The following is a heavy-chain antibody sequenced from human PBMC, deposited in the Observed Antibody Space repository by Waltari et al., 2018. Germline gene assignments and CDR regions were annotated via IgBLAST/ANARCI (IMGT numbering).Heavy chain of an antibody. D-gene: IGHD2-21*02. CDR2: INSAGSTT. Sequence: EVQLVESGGGLVQPGGSLRLSCAASGFTFSSYWMHWVRQAPGKGLVWVSRINSAGSTTTSTDSVKGRFTISRDNAKNTLYLQMNSLRAEDTAVYYCARVAVTTPWYFDLWGRGTLVTVSS. CDR1: GFTFSSYW. CDR3: ARVAVTTPWYFDL. V-gene: IGHV3-74*01. J-gene: IGHJ2*01.